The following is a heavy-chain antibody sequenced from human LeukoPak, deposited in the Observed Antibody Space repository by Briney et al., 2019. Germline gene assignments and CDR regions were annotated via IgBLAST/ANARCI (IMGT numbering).Heavy chain of an antibody. CDR3: ARVVTIFGVVILDY. J-gene: IGHJ4*02. D-gene: IGHD3-3*01. Sequence: ASVKVSCKASGYTFTSYDINWVRQATGQGLEWMGWMNPNSGNTGYAQKFQGRVTITRNTSISTAYMELSSLRSEDTAVYYCARVVTIFGVVILDYWGQGTLVTVSS. V-gene: IGHV1-8*03. CDR2: MNPNSGNT. CDR1: GYTFTSYD.